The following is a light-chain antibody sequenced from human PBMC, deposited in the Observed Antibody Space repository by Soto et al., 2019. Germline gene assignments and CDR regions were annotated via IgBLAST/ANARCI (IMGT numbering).Light chain of an antibody. CDR2: AAS. V-gene: IGKV1-39*01. CDR3: QQGYSTTWT. CDR1: QSISSY. J-gene: IGKJ1*01. Sequence: DIQLTQSPSSLSAAVGDRVTITCRASQSISSYLNWYQQKPGKAPKLLIYAASSLQSGVPSRFSGSGSGTDFTLTISSLQPEDFATYYCQQGYSTTWTFGQGTNVEIK.